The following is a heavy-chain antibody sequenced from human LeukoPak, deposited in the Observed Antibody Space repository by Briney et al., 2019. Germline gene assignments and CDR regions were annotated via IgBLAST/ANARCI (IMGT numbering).Heavy chain of an antibody. CDR3: AGGRLSEMATIRPVDY. D-gene: IGHD5-24*01. Sequence: ASVKVSCKASGYTFTSYGISWVRQAPGQGLEWMGGIIPIFGTANYAQKFQGRVTITADKSTSTAYMELSSLRSEDTAVYYCAGGRLSEMATIRPVDYWGQGTLVTVSS. J-gene: IGHJ4*02. CDR1: GYTFTSYG. V-gene: IGHV1-69*06. CDR2: IIPIFGTA.